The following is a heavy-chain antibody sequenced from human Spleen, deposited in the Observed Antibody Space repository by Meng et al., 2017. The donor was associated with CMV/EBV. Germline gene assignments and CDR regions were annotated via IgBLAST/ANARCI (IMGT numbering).Heavy chain of an antibody. Sequence: GESLKISCAASGFTFSSYSMNWVRQAPGKGLEWVAVISYDGGDKYYAHSVKGRFTISRDNSKNTLYLQVNSLRDEDTAVYYCASGLRFGDFPLDYWGRGTLVTVSS. CDR2: ISYDGGDK. CDR3: ASGLRFGDFPLDY. J-gene: IGHJ4*02. V-gene: IGHV3-30*03. D-gene: IGHD3-10*01. CDR1: GFTFSSYS.